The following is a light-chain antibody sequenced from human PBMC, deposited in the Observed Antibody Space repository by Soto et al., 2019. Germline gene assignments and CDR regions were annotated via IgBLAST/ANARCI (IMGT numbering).Light chain of an antibody. Sequence: DIQMTQSPSSLSASVGDRVTITCRASQSISSYLTWYQQKPGKAPKLLIYAASSLQSGVPTRFSGSGSGTDFTLTISRLQPEDFATYYCQQSYSTPRTFGQGTKVEIK. J-gene: IGKJ1*01. V-gene: IGKV1-39*01. CDR3: QQSYSTPRT. CDR1: QSISSY. CDR2: AAS.